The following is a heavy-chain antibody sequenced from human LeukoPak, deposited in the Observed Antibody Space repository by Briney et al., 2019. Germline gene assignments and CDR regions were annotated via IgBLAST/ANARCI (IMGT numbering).Heavy chain of an antibody. D-gene: IGHD1-26*01. V-gene: IGHV3-30*03. CDR3: ARDRPGWGLHPGHYMDV. J-gene: IGHJ6*03. CDR1: GFTFSSYG. Sequence: PGRSLRLSCAASGFTFSSYGMHWVRQAPGKGLEWVAVISYDGSNKYYADSVKGRFTISRDNSKNTLYLQMNSLRAEDTAVYYCARDRPGWGLHPGHYMDVWGKGTTVTISS. CDR2: ISYDGSNK.